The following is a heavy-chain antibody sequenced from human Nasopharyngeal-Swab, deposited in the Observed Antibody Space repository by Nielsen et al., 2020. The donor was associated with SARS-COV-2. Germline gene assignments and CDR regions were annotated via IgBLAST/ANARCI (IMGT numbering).Heavy chain of an antibody. CDR2: IGVSGTIT. D-gene: IGHD6-13*01. J-gene: IGHJ4*02. CDR1: GFTFSRSA. Sequence: GGSLRLSCAASGFTFSRSALTWVRQAPGKGLEWVSAIGVSGTITYYADFVRGRFTISRDNSKNTLYLQMNSLRAEDTAVYYCARGSSRGRFDYWGQGTLVTVSS. V-gene: IGHV3-23*01. CDR3: ARGSSRGRFDY.